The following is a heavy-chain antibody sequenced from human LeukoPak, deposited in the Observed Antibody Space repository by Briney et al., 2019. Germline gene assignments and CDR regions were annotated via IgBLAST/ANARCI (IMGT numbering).Heavy chain of an antibody. CDR1: GGTFSSYA. CDR3: ARSWTLFTNFDY. Sequence: ASVKVSCKASGGTFSSYAISWVRQAPGQGLVWMGGIIPIFGTANYAQKFQGRVTITADESTSTAYMELSSLRSEDTAVYYCARSWTLFTNFDYWGQGTLVTVSS. V-gene: IGHV1-69*13. J-gene: IGHJ4*02. D-gene: IGHD3-10*01. CDR2: IIPIFGTA.